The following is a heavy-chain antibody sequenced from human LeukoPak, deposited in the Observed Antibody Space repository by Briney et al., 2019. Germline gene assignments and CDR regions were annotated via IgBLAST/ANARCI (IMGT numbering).Heavy chain of an antibody. CDR1: GYTFTSYG. D-gene: IGHD2-15*01. CDR2: ISAYNGNT. Sequence: ASVKVSCKASGYTFTSYGISWVRQAPGQGLEWMGWISAYNGNTNYAQKLQGRVTMTTDTSTSTAYMELRSLRSDDTAVYYCARGYCSGGSYYGNWFDPWGQGTLVTVSS. CDR3: ARGYCSGGSYYGNWFDP. V-gene: IGHV1-18*01. J-gene: IGHJ5*02.